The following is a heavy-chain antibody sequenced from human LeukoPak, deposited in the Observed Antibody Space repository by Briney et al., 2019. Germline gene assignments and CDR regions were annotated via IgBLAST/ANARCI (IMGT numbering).Heavy chain of an antibody. D-gene: IGHD5-24*01. CDR1: GGSFSSGSYY. Sequence: PSETLSLTCTVSGGSFSSGSYYWSWIRQPPGKGLEWIGYIYYSGSTYYNPSLKSRVTISVDTSKNQFSLKLSSVTAADTAVYYCARDQEMATSNWFDPWGQGTLVTVSS. CDR2: IYYSGST. V-gene: IGHV4-61*01. CDR3: ARDQEMATSNWFDP. J-gene: IGHJ5*02.